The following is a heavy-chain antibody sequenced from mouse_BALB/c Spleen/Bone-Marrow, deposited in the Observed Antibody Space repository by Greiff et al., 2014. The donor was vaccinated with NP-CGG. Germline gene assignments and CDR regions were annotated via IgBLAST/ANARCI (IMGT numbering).Heavy chain of an antibody. J-gene: IGHJ4*01. CDR3: ARSAYYALDY. CDR2: INPGSSTI. Sequence: EVQLQQSGGGLVQPGGPLNLSCAASGFDFSRYWMSWARQAPGKGQEWIGEINPGSSTINYTPSLKDKFIISRDNAKNTLYLQMSKVRSEDTALYYCARSAYYALDYWGQGTSVTVSS. CDR1: GFDFSRYW. V-gene: IGHV4-2*02.